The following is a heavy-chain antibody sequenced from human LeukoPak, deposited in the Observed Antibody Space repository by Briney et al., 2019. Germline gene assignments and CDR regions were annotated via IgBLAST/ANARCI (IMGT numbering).Heavy chain of an antibody. Sequence: SETLSLTCTVSGGSISSSSYYWGWLRQPPGKGLEWIGSIYYSGSTYYNPSLKSRVTISVDTSKNQFSLKLSSVTAADTAVYYCARHKRFLEWLFNWFDPWGQGTLVTVSS. CDR1: GGSISSSSYY. D-gene: IGHD3-3*01. V-gene: IGHV4-39*01. CDR3: ARHKRFLEWLFNWFDP. CDR2: IYYSGST. J-gene: IGHJ5*02.